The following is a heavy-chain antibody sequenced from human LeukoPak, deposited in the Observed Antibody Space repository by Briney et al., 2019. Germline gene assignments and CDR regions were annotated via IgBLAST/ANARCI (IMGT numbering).Heavy chain of an antibody. CDR2: ISAYNGNT. D-gene: IGHD1-26*01. Sequence: ASVKVSCKASGGTFSSYAISWVRQAPGQGLEWMGWISAYNGNTNYAQKLQGRVTMTTDTSTSTAYMELRSLRSDDTAVYYCARDWRELLPRGEYFQHWGQGTLVTVSS. V-gene: IGHV1-18*01. CDR3: ARDWRELLPRGEYFQH. J-gene: IGHJ1*01. CDR1: GGTFSSYA.